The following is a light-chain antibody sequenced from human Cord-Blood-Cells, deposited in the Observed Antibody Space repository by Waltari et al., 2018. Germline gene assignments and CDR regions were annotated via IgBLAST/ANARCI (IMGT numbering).Light chain of an antibody. CDR2: KAS. V-gene: IGKV1-5*03. J-gene: IGKJ1*01. CDR3: QQYNSYRT. CDR1: QSISRW. Sequence: DIQLTQSPSTLSASVAYGVTITCRASQSISRWLAWYHQKPGKAPKLLIYKASSLESGVPSRFSGSGSGTEFTLTISSLQPDDFATYYCQQYNSYRTFGQGTKVEIK.